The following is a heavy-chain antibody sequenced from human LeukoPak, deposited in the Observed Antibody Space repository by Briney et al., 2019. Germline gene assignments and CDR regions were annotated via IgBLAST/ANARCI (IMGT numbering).Heavy chain of an antibody. Sequence: SETLSLTCTVSGGSISSYYWSWIRQPPGKGLEWIGYIYYSGSTNYNPSLKSRVTISVDTSKNQFSLKLSSVTAADTAVYYCARGAYGGKMYFDYWGQGTLVTVSS. D-gene: IGHD4-23*01. CDR2: IYYSGST. CDR1: GGSISSYY. J-gene: IGHJ4*02. V-gene: IGHV4-59*12. CDR3: ARGAYGGKMYFDY.